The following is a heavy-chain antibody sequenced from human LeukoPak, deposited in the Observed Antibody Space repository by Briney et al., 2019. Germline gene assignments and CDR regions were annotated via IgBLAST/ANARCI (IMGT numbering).Heavy chain of an antibody. CDR3: ASLDGYYND. V-gene: IGHV4-39*07. J-gene: IGHJ4*02. CDR2: IYSGGSS. CDR1: GGSISSSSYY. D-gene: IGHD3-9*01. Sequence: SETLSLTCTVSGGSISSSSYYWGWIRQPPGKELEWIGSIYSGGSSYYNPSLKSRVTISVDTSKNQFSLKLSSVTAADTAVYYCASLDGYYNDWGQGTLVTVSS.